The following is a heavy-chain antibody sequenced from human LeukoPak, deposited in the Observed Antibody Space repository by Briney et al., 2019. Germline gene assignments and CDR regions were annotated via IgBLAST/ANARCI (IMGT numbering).Heavy chain of an antibody. J-gene: IGHJ4*02. CDR3: ARARGYSYGYSDY. CDR1: GYIFANYD. V-gene: IGHV1-8*01. D-gene: IGHD5-18*01. CDR2: MNPNSGNT. Sequence: ASVKVSCKASGYIFANYDINWVRQATGQGLEWMGWMNPNSGNTGFAQKFQGRVTMTRNTSKSTAYMELSSLTSEDWAVYYCARARGYSYGYSDYWGQGTLVTVSS.